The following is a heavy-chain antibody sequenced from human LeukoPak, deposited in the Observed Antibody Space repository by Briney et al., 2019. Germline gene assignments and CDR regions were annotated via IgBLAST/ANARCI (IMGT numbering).Heavy chain of an antibody. CDR2: INPDGTTT. Sequence: GRSLRLSCAASGFTFDDYAMHWVRQAPGKGLVWVSRINPDGTTTSYADSVKGRFTISRDNAKNTLYLQMNSLRAEDTAMYYCARVSVGAYYFDYWGQGTLVTVSS. CDR3: ARVSVGAYYFDY. CDR1: GFTFDDYA. V-gene: IGHV3-74*01. J-gene: IGHJ4*02. D-gene: IGHD1-26*01.